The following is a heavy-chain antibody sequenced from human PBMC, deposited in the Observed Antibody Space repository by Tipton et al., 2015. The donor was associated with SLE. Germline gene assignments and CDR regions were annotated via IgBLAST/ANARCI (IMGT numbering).Heavy chain of an antibody. Sequence: TLSLTCTVSGGSLSSYYWSWIRQPPGKGLEWIGDIYYSWSTNYNPSLNSRVTISVDTSKNQFSLKLSSVTAADTAVYYCAREVNGYPNPDAFDIWGQGTMVTVSS. J-gene: IGHJ3*02. V-gene: IGHV4-59*01. CDR1: GGSLSSYY. D-gene: IGHD5-24*01. CDR2: IYYSWST. CDR3: AREVNGYPNPDAFDI.